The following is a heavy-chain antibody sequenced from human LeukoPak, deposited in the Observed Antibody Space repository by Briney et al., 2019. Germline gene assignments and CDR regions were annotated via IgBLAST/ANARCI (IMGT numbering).Heavy chain of an antibody. CDR3: AKAGRYCSGGNCYLFDY. D-gene: IGHD2-15*01. J-gene: IGHJ4*02. V-gene: IGHV3-23*01. CDR2: LSGSGGST. CDR1: GFTFSSYG. Sequence: PGGSLRLSCAASGFTFSSYGMSWVRQAPGKGLEWVSALSGSGGSTNYADSVKGRFTISRDNSKNTLYLQMNSLRAEDTAVYYCAKAGRYCSGGNCYLFDYWGQGTQVTVSS.